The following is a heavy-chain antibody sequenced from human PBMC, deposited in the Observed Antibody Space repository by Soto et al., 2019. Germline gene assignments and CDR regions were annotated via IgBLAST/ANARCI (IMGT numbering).Heavy chain of an antibody. CDR3: AKDLSSSWPPDY. CDR2: ISYDGGYK. J-gene: IGHJ4*02. Sequence: QVQLVESGGGVVQPGRSLRLSCAASGFTFNNYGMHWVRQAPGKGLEWVAVISYDGGYKLYADAVKGRFIISRDNSKNTVYLQMISLRVEDTAVYYCAKDLSSSWPPDYWGQGTLVTVSS. CDR1: GFTFNNYG. D-gene: IGHD6-13*01. V-gene: IGHV3-30*18.